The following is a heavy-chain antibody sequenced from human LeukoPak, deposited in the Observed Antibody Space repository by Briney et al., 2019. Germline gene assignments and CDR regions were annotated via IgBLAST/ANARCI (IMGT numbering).Heavy chain of an antibody. J-gene: IGHJ4*02. V-gene: IGHV3-21*01. CDR1: GVILSSYS. Sequence: PGGSLRLSCAAPGVILSSYSINWVRQAPGKGLEWVSLIESGSSTYYSGSVRGRFTISRDNAKNSVYLQMNSLREDDTAVYYCACEGHGFGDRRLLWGQGTLVTVSS. CDR3: ACEGHGFGDRRLL. D-gene: IGHD3-10*01. CDR2: IESGSST.